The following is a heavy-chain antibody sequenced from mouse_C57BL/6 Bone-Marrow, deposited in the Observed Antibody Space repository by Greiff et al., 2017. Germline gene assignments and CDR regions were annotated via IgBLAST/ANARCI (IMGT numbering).Heavy chain of an antibody. CDR2: IDPSDSYT. J-gene: IGHJ2*01. CDR3: AKAGWLLNYFDY. D-gene: IGHD2-3*01. Sequence: QVQLKQPGAELVKPGASVKLSCKASGYTFTSYWMQWVKQRPGQGLEWIGEIDPSDSYTNYNQKFKGKATLTVDTSSSTAYMQLSSLTSEDSAVYYCAKAGWLLNYFDYWGQGTTLTVSS. V-gene: IGHV1-50*01. CDR1: GYTFTSYW.